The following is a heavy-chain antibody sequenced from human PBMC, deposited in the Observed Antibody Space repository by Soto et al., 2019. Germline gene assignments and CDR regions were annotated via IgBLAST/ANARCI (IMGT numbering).Heavy chain of an antibody. D-gene: IGHD6-13*01. Sequence: QVQLVQSGAEVKKPGSSVKVSCQASGGTFSSYTISWVRQAPGQGLEWMGRIIPILGIANYAQKFQGRVTITADKSTSTAYMELSSLRSEDTAVYYCARDEVAAAGSDYWGQGTLVTVSS. CDR2: IIPILGIA. J-gene: IGHJ4*02. CDR1: GGTFSSYT. V-gene: IGHV1-69*08. CDR3: ARDEVAAAGSDY.